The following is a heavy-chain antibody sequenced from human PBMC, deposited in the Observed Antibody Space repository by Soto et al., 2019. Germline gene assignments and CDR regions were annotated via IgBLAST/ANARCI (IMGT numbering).Heavy chain of an antibody. Sequence: SVTMSLTCTVAGGSVSSGSYYWSWIRQPPGKGLEWIGYIYYSGSTNYNPSLKSRVTISVDTSKNQFSLKLSSVTAADTAVYYCARGDSGWYPLIDYWGQGTLVTVS. CDR2: IYYSGST. J-gene: IGHJ4*02. D-gene: IGHD6-19*01. CDR1: GGSVSSGSYY. V-gene: IGHV4-61*01. CDR3: ARGDSGWYPLIDY.